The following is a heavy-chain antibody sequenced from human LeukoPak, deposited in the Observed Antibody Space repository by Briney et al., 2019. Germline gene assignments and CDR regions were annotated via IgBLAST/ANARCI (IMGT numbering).Heavy chain of an antibody. CDR3: AYSSSSGRGYV. Sequence: SETLSLTCTVSGGSISSGDYYWSWIRQPPGKGLEWIGYNYYSGSTYYNPSLKSRVTMSVDTSKNQFSLKLSSVTAADTAVYYCAYSSSSGRGYVWGQGTLVTVSS. D-gene: IGHD6-6*01. J-gene: IGHJ4*02. CDR1: GGSISSGDYY. V-gene: IGHV4-30-4*08. CDR2: NYYSGST.